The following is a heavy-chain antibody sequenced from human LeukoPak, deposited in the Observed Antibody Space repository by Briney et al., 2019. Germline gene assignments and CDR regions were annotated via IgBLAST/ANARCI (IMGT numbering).Heavy chain of an antibody. V-gene: IGHV1-58*02. D-gene: IGHD5-12*01. J-gene: IGHJ4*02. CDR3: AADYPWEGGYVN. CDR2: IVVGSGNT. Sequence: SVKVSCKASGFTFASSAMQWVRQARGQRLEWIGWIVVGSGNTNYAQKFQGRVTITRDMSTSTAYMELSSLRSEDTAVYYCAADYPWEGGYVNWGQGTLVTVSS. CDR1: GFTFASSA.